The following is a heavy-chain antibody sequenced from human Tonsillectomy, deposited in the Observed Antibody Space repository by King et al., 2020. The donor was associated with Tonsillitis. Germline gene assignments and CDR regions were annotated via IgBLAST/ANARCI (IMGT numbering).Heavy chain of an antibody. CDR2: IYYSGST. J-gene: IGHJ4*02. D-gene: IGHD4-23*01. CDR3: ARCHGGKHDY. CDR1: GGSISSSSYY. V-gene: IGHV4-39*01. Sequence: LQLQESGPGLEKPSETLSLTCTVSGGSISSSSYYWGWIRQPPGKGLEWIGSIYYSGSTYYNPSLKSRVTISVDTSKNQFSLKLSSVTAADTAVYYCARCHGGKHDYWGEGTLVTVSS.